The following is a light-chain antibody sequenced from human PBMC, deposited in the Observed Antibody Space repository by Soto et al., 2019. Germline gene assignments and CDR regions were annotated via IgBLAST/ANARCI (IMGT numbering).Light chain of an antibody. CDR1: RSDVGRYNY. Sequence: QSPVTQPPSASWSPGQSVTISGTGTRSDVGRYNYVSLYQLHPGKVPKLLIYEVTKRPSGIPDRFSGSKSGNTASLTVSGLQAEDEADYYCSSFVGSNIFVFGSGTKVTVL. CDR2: EVT. J-gene: IGLJ1*01. V-gene: IGLV2-8*01. CDR3: SSFVGSNIFV.